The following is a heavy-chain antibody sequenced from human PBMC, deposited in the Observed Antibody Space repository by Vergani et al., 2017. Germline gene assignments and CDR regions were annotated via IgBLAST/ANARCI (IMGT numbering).Heavy chain of an antibody. D-gene: IGHD3-3*01. CDR2: ISGSGGST. CDR1: GFTFSSYA. V-gene: IGHV3-23*01. CDR3: AKVVHYDFWSGYHDAFDI. Sequence: EVQLLESGGGLVQPGGSLRLSCAASGFTFSSYAMSWVRQAPGKGLEWVSAISGSGGSTYYADSVKGRFTISRDNSKNTLYLQMNSLRAEDTAVYYCAKVVHYDFWSGYHDAFDIWGQGTMVTVSS. J-gene: IGHJ3*02.